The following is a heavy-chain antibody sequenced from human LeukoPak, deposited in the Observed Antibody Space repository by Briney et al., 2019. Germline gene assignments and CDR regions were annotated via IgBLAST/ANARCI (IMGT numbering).Heavy chain of an antibody. Sequence: PGGSLRLSCAASGFPFSSYAMSWVRQAPGKGLEWVSTLSGNGGSTYYADSVKGRFTISRDNSKNTLYLQMNSLRAEDTAVYYCAKVDYDFWSGYYHEGWFDPWGQGTLVTVSS. V-gene: IGHV3-23*01. D-gene: IGHD3-3*01. J-gene: IGHJ5*02. CDR3: AKVDYDFWSGYYHEGWFDP. CDR2: LSGNGGST. CDR1: GFPFSSYA.